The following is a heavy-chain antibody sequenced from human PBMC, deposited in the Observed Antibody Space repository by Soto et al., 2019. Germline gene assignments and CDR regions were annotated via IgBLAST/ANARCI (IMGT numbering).Heavy chain of an antibody. V-gene: IGHV1-18*04. Sequence: ASVKVSCKASGYTFTGNSLNWVRQAPGQGLEWMGWINPNNGNTNYAQKLQGSVTMTTDTSTSTAYMELRSLISDDTAVYYCARKSAVAANFDYWGQGTLVTVSS. CDR2: INPNNGNT. CDR1: GYTFTGNS. D-gene: IGHD6-19*01. J-gene: IGHJ4*02. CDR3: ARKSAVAANFDY.